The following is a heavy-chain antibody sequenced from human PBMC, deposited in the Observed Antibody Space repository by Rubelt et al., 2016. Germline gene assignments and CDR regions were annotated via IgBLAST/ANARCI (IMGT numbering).Heavy chain of an antibody. CDR2: ISGSGGST. D-gene: IGHD3-3*01. Sequence: VQLVESGGGVVQPGGSLRLSCAASGFTFSSYAMSWVRQAPGKGLEWVSAISGSGGSTYYADSVKGRFTIFRDNSKNTLYLQMNSLTVEDTAVYFCAKTHYTCWGGAFDIWGQGTMVTVSS. V-gene: IGHV3-23*04. J-gene: IGHJ3*02. CDR1: GFTFSSYA. CDR3: AKTHYTCWGGAFDI.